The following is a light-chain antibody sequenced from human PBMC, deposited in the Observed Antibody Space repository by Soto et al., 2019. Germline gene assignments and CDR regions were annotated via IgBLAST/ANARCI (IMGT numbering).Light chain of an antibody. CDR1: QSVSSN. Sequence: VLTQSPGTLSLSPGERATLSCRASQSVSSNLAWYQQKPGQAPRLLIYGASTRATGIPARFSGGGSGTEFTLTISSLQSEDFVVYYCQQYNSWPPITFGQGTRLEIK. J-gene: IGKJ5*01. CDR2: GAS. V-gene: IGKV3D-15*01. CDR3: QQYNSWPPIT.